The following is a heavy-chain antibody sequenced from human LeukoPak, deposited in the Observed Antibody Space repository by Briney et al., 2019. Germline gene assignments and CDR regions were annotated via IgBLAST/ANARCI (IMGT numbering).Heavy chain of an antibody. CDR3: ARVNFGYEGGFYYYYGMDV. J-gene: IGHJ6*02. V-gene: IGHV1-2*02. D-gene: IGHD2-2*01. CDR2: INTNRGGT. Sequence: AAVKVSFKASGYAFTGYYIHWVRQAPGQGLEWMGWINTNRGGTNYAQKFQGRVTMTRDTSISTAYMELSRLRSDDTAVYYCARVNFGYEGGFYYYYGMDVWGQGTTVTVSS. CDR1: GYAFTGYY.